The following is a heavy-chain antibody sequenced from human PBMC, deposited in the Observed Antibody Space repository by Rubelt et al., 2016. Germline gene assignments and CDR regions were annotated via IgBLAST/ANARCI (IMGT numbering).Heavy chain of an antibody. CDR2: IYSGGST. D-gene: IGHD5-18*01. CDR1: GFTFSNYA. V-gene: IGHV3-23*03. J-gene: IGHJ6*02. Sequence: QLLESGGDLVQPGGSLRLSCVASGFTFSNYAMSWVRQAPGKGLEWVSVIYSGGSTYYADSVKGRFTISRDNSKNTLYLQMNSLRAEDTAVYDCARVSTRTGRGYSYGYRYYYGMDVWGQGTTVTVSS. CDR3: ARVSTRTGRGYSYGYRYYYGMDV.